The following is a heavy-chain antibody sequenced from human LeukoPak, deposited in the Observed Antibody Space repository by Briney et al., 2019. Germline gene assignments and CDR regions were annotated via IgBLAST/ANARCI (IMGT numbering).Heavy chain of an antibody. CDR1: GGSISSYY. CDR2: IYYSGST. Sequence: SETLSLTCSVSGGSISSYYWNWIRQSPGKGLEWIGYIYYSGSTNYSPSLKSRVTISVDTSKNQFSLKLSSVTAADTAVYYCARPSGYSYGYGIDYWGQGTLVTVSS. J-gene: IGHJ4*02. V-gene: IGHV4-59*08. D-gene: IGHD5-18*01. CDR3: ARPSGYSYGYGIDY.